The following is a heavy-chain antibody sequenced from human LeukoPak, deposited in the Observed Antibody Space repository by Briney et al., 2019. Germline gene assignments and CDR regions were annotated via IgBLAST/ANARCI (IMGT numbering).Heavy chain of an antibody. J-gene: IGHJ4*02. Sequence: GGSLRLSCVAYGFSLGDFNMIWVRQAPGKGLEWLSYIGPSSSISYLSTYYAQSAKGRFTISRDIASNSLFLQMNSLRADDTALYYCARSVPDYTRFDYWGQGALVTVSS. V-gene: IGHV3-48*01. CDR1: GFSLGDFN. CDR2: IGPSSSISYLST. D-gene: IGHD4-11*01. CDR3: ARSVPDYTRFDY.